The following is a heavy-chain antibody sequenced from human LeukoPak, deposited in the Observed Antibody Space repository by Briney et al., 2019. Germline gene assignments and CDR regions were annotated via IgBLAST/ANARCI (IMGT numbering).Heavy chain of an antibody. CDR1: GASISDNKYY. J-gene: IGHJ4*02. Sequence: PSETLSLTCTVSGASISDNKYYWGWIRQPPGKGLEWIANIYYTGSTYYNPSLGGSTYYNPSLKSRVTLSLDTSKNQFSLNLISVTAADTAVYYCARGNRGDYFDYWGQGTLVTVSS. CDR2: IYYTGSTYYNPSLGGST. D-gene: IGHD3-10*01. CDR3: ARGNRGDYFDY. V-gene: IGHV4-39*07.